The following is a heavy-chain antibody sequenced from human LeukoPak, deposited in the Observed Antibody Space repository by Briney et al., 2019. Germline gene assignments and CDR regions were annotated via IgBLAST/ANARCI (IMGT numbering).Heavy chain of an antibody. Sequence: GGSLRLSCAASGFTISTNSINWVRQAPGKGLEWVSYISSSSSTIYYADSVKGRFTISRDNAKNSLYLQMNNLRAEDTAVYYCVRRPEAGDYWGQGTLVTVSS. CDR2: ISSSSSTI. J-gene: IGHJ4*02. CDR3: VRRPEAGDY. D-gene: IGHD6-13*01. CDR1: GFTISTNS. V-gene: IGHV3-48*01.